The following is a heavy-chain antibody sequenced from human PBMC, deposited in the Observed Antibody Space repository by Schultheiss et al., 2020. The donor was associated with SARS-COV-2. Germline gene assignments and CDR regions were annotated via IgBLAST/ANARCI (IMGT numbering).Heavy chain of an antibody. CDR1: GFTFSSYA. CDR3: AKGPITIFGVVTPPYYFDY. V-gene: IGHV3-64*04. J-gene: IGHJ4*02. D-gene: IGHD3-3*01. CDR2: ISSNGGST. Sequence: GGSLRLSCSASGFTFSSYAMHWVRQAPGKGLEYVSAISSNGGSTYYADSVKGRFTISRDNSKNTLYLQMNSLRAEDTAVYYCAKGPITIFGVVTPPYYFDYWGQGTLVTVSS.